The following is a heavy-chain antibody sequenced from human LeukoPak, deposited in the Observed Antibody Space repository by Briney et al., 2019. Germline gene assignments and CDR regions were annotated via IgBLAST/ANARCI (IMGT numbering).Heavy chain of an antibody. CDR2: INPSGGST. V-gene: IGHV1-46*01. Sequence: VRDARRLRKKWMGIINPSGGSTSYAQKFQGRVTMTRDTSTSTVYMELSSLRSEDTAVYYCARSIAACGMDVWGQGTTVTVSS. CDR3: ARSIAACGMDV. J-gene: IGHJ6*02. D-gene: IGHD6-6*01.